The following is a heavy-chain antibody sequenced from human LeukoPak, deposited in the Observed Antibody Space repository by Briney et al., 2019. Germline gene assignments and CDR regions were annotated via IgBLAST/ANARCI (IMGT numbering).Heavy chain of an antibody. J-gene: IGHJ4*02. V-gene: IGHV3-23*01. Sequence: GGSLRLSCAASGFTFSNYAMNWVRQAPGKGLEWLSSISGSAITTYYADSVKGRFTISRDNSKNTLYLQMNSLRAEDTAVYYCARLPAYCSSTSCYYDYWGQGTLVTVSS. D-gene: IGHD2-2*01. CDR3: ARLPAYCSSTSCYYDY. CDR2: ISGSAITT. CDR1: GFTFSNYA.